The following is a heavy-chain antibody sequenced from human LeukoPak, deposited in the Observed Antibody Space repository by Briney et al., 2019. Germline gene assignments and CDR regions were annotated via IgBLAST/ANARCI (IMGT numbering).Heavy chain of an antibody. D-gene: IGHD3-3*01. J-gene: IGHJ5*02. CDR1: GYSISSGYY. CDR2: IYYSGTT. Sequence: SETLSLTCAVSGYSISSGYYWSWIRQHPGKGLEWIGYIYYSGTTYYNPSLKGRVTISVDTSKNQFSLKLSSVTAADTAVYYCARGRDDFWSGYIPGWFDPWGQGTLVTVSS. CDR3: ARGRDDFWSGYIPGWFDP. V-gene: IGHV4-31*11.